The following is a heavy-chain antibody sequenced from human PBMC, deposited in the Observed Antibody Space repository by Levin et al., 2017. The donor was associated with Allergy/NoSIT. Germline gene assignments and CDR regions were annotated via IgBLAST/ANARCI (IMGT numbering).Heavy chain of an antibody. CDR3: AREASSYYYYYMDV. CDR2: IKQDGSEK. V-gene: IGHV3-7*01. CDR1: GFTFSSYW. J-gene: IGHJ6*03. Sequence: GESLKISCAASGFTFSSYWMSWVRQAPGKGLEWVANIKQDGSEKYYVDSVKGRFTISRDNAKNSLYLQMNSLRAEDTAVYYCAREASSYYYYYMDVWGKGTTVTVSS.